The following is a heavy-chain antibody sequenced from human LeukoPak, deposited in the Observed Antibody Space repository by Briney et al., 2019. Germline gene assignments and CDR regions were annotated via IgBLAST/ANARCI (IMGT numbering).Heavy chain of an antibody. V-gene: IGHV3-33*01. Sequence: GGSLRLSCAASGFTFSSYGMHWVRQAPGKGLERVAVIWYDGSNKYYADSVKGRFTISRDNSKNTLYLQMNSLRAEDTAVYYCARDPAPHYDILTGYWRWYFDYWGQGTLVTVSS. CDR3: ARDPAPHYDILTGYWRWYFDY. CDR2: IWYDGSNK. D-gene: IGHD3-9*01. J-gene: IGHJ4*02. CDR1: GFTFSSYG.